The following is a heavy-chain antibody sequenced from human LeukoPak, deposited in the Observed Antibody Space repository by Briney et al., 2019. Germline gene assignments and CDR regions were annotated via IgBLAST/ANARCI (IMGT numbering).Heavy chain of an antibody. D-gene: IGHD3-3*01. Sequence: SQTLSLTCTVSGGSISSGSYYWSWIRQPAGKGLEWIGLIYTSGSTNYNPSLKSRVTISVDTSKNQFSLKLSSVTAADTAVYYCARSVSPVTIFGVADAFDIWGQGTMVTVSS. CDR3: ARSVSPVTIFGVADAFDI. CDR2: IYTSGST. V-gene: IGHV4-61*02. CDR1: GGSISSGSYY. J-gene: IGHJ3*02.